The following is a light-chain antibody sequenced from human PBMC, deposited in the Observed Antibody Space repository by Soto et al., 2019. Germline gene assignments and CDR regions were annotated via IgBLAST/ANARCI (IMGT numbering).Light chain of an antibody. Sequence: DIQMTQSPSTLSASVGDRVTITCRASQSISSWLAWYQQKPGKVPKLMIYDASSLQSGVPSRFNGSGSGTEFTLTNSRHQPDDLANYACQHYTTYPVTVGGWTKVEI. CDR1: QSISSW. CDR3: QHYTTYPVT. V-gene: IGKV1-5*01. CDR2: DAS. J-gene: IGKJ4*01.